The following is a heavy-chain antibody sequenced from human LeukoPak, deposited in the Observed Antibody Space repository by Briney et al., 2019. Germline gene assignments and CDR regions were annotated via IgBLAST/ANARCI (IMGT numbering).Heavy chain of an antibody. CDR3: ARSFRVTGAGGQFAQFDY. D-gene: IGHD1-14*01. Sequence: SETLSLTCTVSGGSISSYYWSWIRQPAGKGLEWIGRIYTSGSTNYNPSLKSRVTMSVDTSKNQFSLKLSSVTAADTAVYYCARSFRVTGAGGQFAQFDYWGQGTLVTVSS. CDR1: GGSISSYY. J-gene: IGHJ4*02. CDR2: IYTSGST. V-gene: IGHV4-4*07.